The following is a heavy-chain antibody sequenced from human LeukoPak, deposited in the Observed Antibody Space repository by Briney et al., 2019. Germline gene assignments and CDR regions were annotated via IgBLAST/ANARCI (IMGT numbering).Heavy chain of an antibody. CDR1: GGSISSYY. CDR2: IYYSGST. V-gene: IGHV4-59*08. CDR3: ARAVYDFWSGYSIDAFDI. Sequence: SETLSLTCTVSGGSISSYYWSWIRQPPGKGLEWIGYIYYSGSTNYNPSLKSRVLMSVDMSKNQFSLKLSSVTAADTAVYYCARAVYDFWSGYSIDAFDIWGQGTMVTVSS. J-gene: IGHJ3*02. D-gene: IGHD3-3*01.